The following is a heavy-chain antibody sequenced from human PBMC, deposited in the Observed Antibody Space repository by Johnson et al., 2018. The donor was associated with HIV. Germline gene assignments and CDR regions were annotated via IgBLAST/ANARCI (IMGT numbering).Heavy chain of an antibody. Sequence: QVQLVESGGGVLQPGRSLRLSCAASGFTFSSYGMHWVRQAPGKGLEWVAVISYDGSNKYYADSVKGRFTISRDNSKNTLYLQMDGLRPEDTAVYYCATIWQGNFAFDIWGQGTVVTVSS. CDR1: GFTFSSYG. J-gene: IGHJ3*02. CDR2: ISYDGSNK. V-gene: IGHV3-30*19. CDR3: ATIWQGNFAFDI. D-gene: IGHD2-2*02.